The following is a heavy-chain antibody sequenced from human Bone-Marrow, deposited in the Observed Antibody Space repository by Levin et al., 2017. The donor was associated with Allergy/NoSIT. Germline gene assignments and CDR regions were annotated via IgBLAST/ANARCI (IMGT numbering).Heavy chain of an antibody. Sequence: ESGPTLVKPTQTLTLTCTFSGFSLSPTGMCVSWIRQPPGKALEWLALIDWDDGKYYTPSLKTRLAISKDTSKNQVVLTMTNMDPVDTATYYCARMKYNRKWNYDYLDNWGQGTLVTVSS. CDR1: GFSLSPTGMC. CDR2: IDWDDGK. D-gene: IGHD1-7*01. V-gene: IGHV2-70*01. CDR3: ARMKYNRKWNYDYLDN. J-gene: IGHJ4*02.